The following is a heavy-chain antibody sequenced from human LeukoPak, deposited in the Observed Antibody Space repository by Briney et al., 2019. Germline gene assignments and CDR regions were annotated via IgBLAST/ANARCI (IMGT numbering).Heavy chain of an antibody. V-gene: IGHV3-30*02. Sequence: PGGSLRLSCAASGFTFSSYGMHWVRQAPGKGLEWVAFIRYDGSNKYYADSVKGRFTISRDNSKNALYLQMNSLRAEDTAVYYCAKDSSSAVPHEYFQHWGQGTLVTVSS. CDR3: AKDSSSAVPHEYFQH. CDR2: IRYDGSNK. J-gene: IGHJ1*01. CDR1: GFTFSSYG. D-gene: IGHD6-6*01.